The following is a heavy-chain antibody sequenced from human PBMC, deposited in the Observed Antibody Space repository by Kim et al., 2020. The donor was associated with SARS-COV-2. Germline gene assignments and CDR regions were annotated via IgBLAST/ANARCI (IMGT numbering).Heavy chain of an antibody. CDR3: ARDPYGEVYYYGMDV. V-gene: IGHV3-21*01. Sequence: GGSLRLSCAASGFTFSSYSMNWVRQAPGKGLEWVSSISSSSSYIYYADSVKGRFTISRDNAKNSLYLQMNSLRAEDTAVYYCARDPYGEVYYYGMDVWGQGTTVTVSS. CDR2: ISSSSSYI. CDR1: GFTFSSYS. J-gene: IGHJ6*02. D-gene: IGHD4-17*01.